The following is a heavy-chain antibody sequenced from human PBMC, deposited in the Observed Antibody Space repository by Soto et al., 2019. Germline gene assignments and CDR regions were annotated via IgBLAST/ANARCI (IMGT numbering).Heavy chain of an antibody. Sequence: EVELVESRGGLVQPGGSLRLSCAASGFTFSSYSMNWVRQAPGKGLEWVSYISSSSSTIYYADSVKGRFTISRDNAKNSLYLQMNSLRDEDTAVYYCARDAPPLAYYYDPNWFDPWGQGTLVTVSS. V-gene: IGHV3-48*02. CDR2: ISSSSSTI. CDR1: GFTFSSYS. D-gene: IGHD3-22*01. J-gene: IGHJ5*02. CDR3: ARDAPPLAYYYDPNWFDP.